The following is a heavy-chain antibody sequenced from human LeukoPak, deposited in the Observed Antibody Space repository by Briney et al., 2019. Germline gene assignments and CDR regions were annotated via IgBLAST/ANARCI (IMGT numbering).Heavy chain of an antibody. J-gene: IGHJ3*02. V-gene: IGHV3-53*01. CDR1: GFTVSSNY. Sequence: QSGGSLRLSCAASGFTVSSNYMSWVRQAPGKGLEWVSVIYSGGSTYYADSVKGRFTISRDNSKNTLYLQMNSLRAEDTAVYYCARDRRFESYYGSGSYYFPDAFDIWGQGTMVTVSS. CDR3: ARDRRFESYYGSGSYYFPDAFDI. D-gene: IGHD3-10*01. CDR2: IYSGGST.